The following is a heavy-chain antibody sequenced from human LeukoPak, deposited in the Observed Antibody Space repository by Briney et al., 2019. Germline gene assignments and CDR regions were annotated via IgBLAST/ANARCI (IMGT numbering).Heavy chain of an antibody. CDR1: GFTFNKHW. V-gene: IGHV3-74*01. D-gene: IGHD2-15*01. J-gene: IGHJ4*02. Sequence: PGGSLRLSCAASGFTFNKHWIHWVRQAPGKGLVWVSRVDSDGGGTTFVDSVKGRFTISRDNAKNTVYLQMSSLRVEDTAVYYCARGRPHLLPDSWGQGTLVTVS. CDR3: ARGRPHLLPDS. CDR2: VDSDGGGT.